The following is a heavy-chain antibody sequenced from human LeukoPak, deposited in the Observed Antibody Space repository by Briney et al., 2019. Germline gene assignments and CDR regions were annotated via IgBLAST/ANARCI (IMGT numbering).Heavy chain of an antibody. V-gene: IGHV3-11*01. CDR2: INIGGTNT. CDR3: ATDGAGFDT. CDR1: GFTFNDYY. Sequence: GGSLRLSCAASGFTFNDYYMSWIRQAPGKALEWLSYINIGGTNTHYADSVKSRFTISRDNAKKSLYLEMNNLRAEDTAVYYCATDGAGFDTWGQGVLVTVSS. J-gene: IGHJ5*02.